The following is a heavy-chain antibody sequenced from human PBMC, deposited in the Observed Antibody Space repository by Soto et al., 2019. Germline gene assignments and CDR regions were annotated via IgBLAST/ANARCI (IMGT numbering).Heavy chain of an antibody. CDR3: AKGRGGSGSLTPRVDF. CDR1: GFTFNIYA. V-gene: IGHV3-23*01. Sequence: EVQLLESGGGLVQPGGSLGLSFAASGFTFNIYAMTWVRQAPGKGLEWVSAISGGGDTTSYADSVKGRFTVSRDGSKNTLYLQMSSLRAEDTALYYCAKGRGGSGSLTPRVDFWGQGTLVTVSS. CDR2: ISGGGDTT. J-gene: IGHJ4*02. D-gene: IGHD3-10*01.